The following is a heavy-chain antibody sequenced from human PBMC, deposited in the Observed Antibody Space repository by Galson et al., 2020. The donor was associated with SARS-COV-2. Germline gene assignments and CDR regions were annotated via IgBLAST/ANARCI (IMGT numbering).Heavy chain of an antibody. Sequence: SEPLSLTCTVSGGSVSSGSYYWSWIRQPAGKGLEWIGRLYTSGSTNYNPSLTSRVTISVDTSKNQFSLKLSSVTAADTAVYFCTRDMVWAGNYDYMDVWGKGTTVTISS. V-gene: IGHV4-61*02. D-gene: IGHD2-8*01. J-gene: IGHJ6*03. CDR1: GGSVSSGSYY. CDR2: LYTSGST. CDR3: TRDMVWAGNYDYMDV.